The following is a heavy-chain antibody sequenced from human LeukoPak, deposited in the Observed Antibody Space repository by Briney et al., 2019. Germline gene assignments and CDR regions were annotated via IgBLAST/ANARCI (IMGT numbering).Heavy chain of an antibody. CDR2: ISDSSSII. CDR1: GFTFSSYS. V-gene: IGHV3-48*01. Sequence: GGSLRLSCAASGFTFSSYSMNWVRQGPWKGLEWVSYISDSSSIIYYADSVKGRFTISRDNAKNSLHLHLNSLRPEDTAVYYCARGPLTGDERLDYWGPGTLVTASS. CDR3: ARGPLTGDERLDY. D-gene: IGHD3-9*01. J-gene: IGHJ4*02.